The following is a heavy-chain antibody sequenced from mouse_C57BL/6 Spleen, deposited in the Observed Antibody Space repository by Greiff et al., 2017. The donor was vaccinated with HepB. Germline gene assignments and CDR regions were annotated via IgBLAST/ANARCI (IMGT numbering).Heavy chain of an antibody. Sequence: EVHLVESEGGLVQPGSSMKLSCTASGFTFSDYYMAWVRQVPEKGLEWVANINYDGSSTYYLDSLKSRFIISRDNAKNILYLQMSSLKSEDTATYYCARRYGSSWYFDVWGTGTTVTVSS. CDR3: ARRYGSSWYFDV. D-gene: IGHD1-1*01. V-gene: IGHV5-16*02. J-gene: IGHJ1*03. CDR1: GFTFSDYY. CDR2: INYDGSST.